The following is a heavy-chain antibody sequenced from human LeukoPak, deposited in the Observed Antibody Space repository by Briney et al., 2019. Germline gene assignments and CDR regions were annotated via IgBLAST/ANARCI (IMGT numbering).Heavy chain of an antibody. V-gene: IGHV3-9*03. Sequence: GGSLRLSCSASGFNFDDYAMHWVRQAPGKGLEWVSSISWDGSSTSYAESVKGRFTISRDSAMNSLYLRMNSLRAEDMALYYCAKDRGNSRYYYYMDVWGRGTTVTV. CDR3: AKDRGNSRYYYYMDV. CDR1: GFNFDDYA. CDR2: ISWDGSST. J-gene: IGHJ6*03. D-gene: IGHD1-1*01.